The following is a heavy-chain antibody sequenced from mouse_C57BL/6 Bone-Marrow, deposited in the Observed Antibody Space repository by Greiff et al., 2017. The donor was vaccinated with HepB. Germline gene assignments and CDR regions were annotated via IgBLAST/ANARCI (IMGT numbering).Heavy chain of an antibody. Sequence: VQLQQPGAELVMPGASVKLSCKASGYTFTSYWMHWVKQRPGQGLEWIGEIDPSDSYTNYNQKFKGKSTLTVDKSSSTAYMQLSSLTSEDAAVYDCARKLGGGYFDVWGTGTTVTVSS. CDR1: GYTFTSYW. J-gene: IGHJ1*03. D-gene: IGHD4-1*01. V-gene: IGHV1-69*01. CDR3: ARKLGGGYFDV. CDR2: IDPSDSYT.